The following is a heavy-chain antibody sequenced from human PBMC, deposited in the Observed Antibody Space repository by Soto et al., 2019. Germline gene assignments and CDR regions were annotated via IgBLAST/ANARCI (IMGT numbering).Heavy chain of an antibody. CDR1: GFSVSRNY. J-gene: IGHJ4*02. D-gene: IGHD3-10*01. CDR3: AIVPGRL. V-gene: IGHV3-53*02. CDR2: VYSGGAT. Sequence: HLVETGGGLIQTRTSLTLSCAASGFSVSRNYMTWVRQAPGKGLEWVSFVYSGGATFYADSVKGRFILSRDDSQNTMYLPMNNLRAEDTAGYYCAIVPGRLWGRGTLVTVAS.